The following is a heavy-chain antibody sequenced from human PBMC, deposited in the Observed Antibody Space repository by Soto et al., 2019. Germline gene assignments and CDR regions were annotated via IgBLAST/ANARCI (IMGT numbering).Heavy chain of an antibody. CDR1: GFTFSSYG. CDR2: ISYDGSNK. D-gene: IGHD1-1*01. Sequence: QVQLVESGGGVVQPGRSLRLSCAASGFTFSSYGMHWVRQAPGKGLEWVAVISYDGSNKYYADSVKGRFTISRDNSKKTLYLQMNSLRAEDTAVYYCAKDGNDDAFDIWGQGTMVTVSS. CDR3: AKDGNDDAFDI. V-gene: IGHV3-30*18. J-gene: IGHJ3*02.